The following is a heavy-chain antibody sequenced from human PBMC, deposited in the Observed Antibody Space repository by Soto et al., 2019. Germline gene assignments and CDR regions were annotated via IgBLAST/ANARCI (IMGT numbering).Heavy chain of an antibody. CDR2: IYWDDDK. J-gene: IGHJ4*02. D-gene: IGHD6-19*01. CDR3: AHIVVAGLGYYFDY. CDR1: GFSLSSTRMA. Sequence: QITLKESGPPLVKPTQTLTLTCTFSGFSLSSTRMAVGWIRQPPGKALEWLALIYWDDDKRYSPFLKSRLTITKDTSKNPVVLTMSNMGPVDTARYYCAHIVVAGLGYYFDYWGQGTLVTVSS. V-gene: IGHV2-5*02.